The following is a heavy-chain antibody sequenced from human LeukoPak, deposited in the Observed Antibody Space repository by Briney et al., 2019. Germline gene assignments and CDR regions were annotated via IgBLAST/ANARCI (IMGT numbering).Heavy chain of an antibody. D-gene: IGHD3-22*01. CDR3: AKKGYYDGSGYYMYYFDH. Sequence: PGGSRRLSCAASGFTFSIYAMSWVRQAPGKGLEWVSAISGSGGTAYYADSVKGRFTISRDNSKNTLYLQMNSLRAEDTAVYYCAKKGYYDGSGYYMYYFDHWGQGTLVTVSS. V-gene: IGHV3-23*01. CDR2: ISGSGGTA. J-gene: IGHJ4*02. CDR1: GFTFSIYA.